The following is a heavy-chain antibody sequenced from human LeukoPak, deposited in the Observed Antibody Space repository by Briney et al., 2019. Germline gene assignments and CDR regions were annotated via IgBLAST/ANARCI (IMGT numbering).Heavy chain of an antibody. CDR2: ISSSASYI. V-gene: IGHV3-21*01. CDR1: GFSFSSYS. J-gene: IGHJ4*02. Sequence: GGSLRLSCAASGFSFSSYSMNWVRQAPGKGLEWVSSISSSASYIYYADSLKGRFTISRDNAKNSLCLQMNSLRAEDMAVYYCAIGVVITTAFDDWGQGTLVTVSS. D-gene: IGHD3-22*01. CDR3: AIGVVITTAFDD.